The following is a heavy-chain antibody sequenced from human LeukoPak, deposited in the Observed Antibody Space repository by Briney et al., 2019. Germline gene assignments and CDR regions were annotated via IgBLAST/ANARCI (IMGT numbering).Heavy chain of an antibody. D-gene: IGHD1-7*01. Sequence: ASVKVSCKPSGGTFSTFSFSWVRQAPRQGLEWMGRIIPIFGTANYAQKFQGRVTITTDESTSTAYMELSSLRSEDTAVYYCASGEPNWNYVLMDVWGKGTTVTVSS. CDR1: GGTFSTFS. CDR2: IIPIFGTA. J-gene: IGHJ6*03. V-gene: IGHV1-69*05. CDR3: ASGEPNWNYVLMDV.